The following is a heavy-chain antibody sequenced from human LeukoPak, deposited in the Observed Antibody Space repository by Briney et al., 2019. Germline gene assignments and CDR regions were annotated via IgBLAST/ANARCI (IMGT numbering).Heavy chain of an antibody. CDR2: IIPIFGTA. CDR3: ARDWRLRYFDWSTDYYYYGMDV. J-gene: IGHJ6*02. V-gene: IGHV1-69*13. CDR1: GGTFSSYA. Sequence: GASVKVSCKASGGTFSSYAISWVRQAPGQGLEWMGGIIPIFGTANYAQKFQGRVTITADESTSTAYMELSSLRSEDTAVYYCARDWRLRYFDWSTDYYYYGMDVWGQGTTVTVSS. D-gene: IGHD3-9*01.